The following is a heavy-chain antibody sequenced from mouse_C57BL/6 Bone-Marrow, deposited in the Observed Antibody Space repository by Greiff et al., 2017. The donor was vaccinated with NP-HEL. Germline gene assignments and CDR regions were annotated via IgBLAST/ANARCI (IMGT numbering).Heavy chain of an antibody. CDR2: IDPENGDT. J-gene: IGHJ2*01. D-gene: IGHD2-4*01. CDR1: GFNIKDDY. Sequence: EVQLQQSGAELVRPGASVKLSCTASGFNIKDDYMHWVKQRPEQGLEWIGWIDPENGDTEYASKFQGKATITADTSSNTAYLQLSSLPSEDTAVYYCTTNLYDYEDFDYWGQGTTLTVSS. CDR3: TTNLYDYEDFDY. V-gene: IGHV14-4*01.